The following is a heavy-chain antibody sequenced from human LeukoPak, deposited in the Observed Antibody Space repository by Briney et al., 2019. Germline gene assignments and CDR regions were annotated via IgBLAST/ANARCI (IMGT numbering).Heavy chain of an antibody. J-gene: IGHJ6*02. V-gene: IGHV3-7*03. CDR1: GFTFSSYW. CDR3: ARGGGLDV. D-gene: IGHD3-16*01. Sequence: QCGGSLRLSCAASGFTFSSYWMNWARQAPGKGLEWVASINHNGNVNYYVDSVKGRFTISRDNAKNSLYLQMSNLRAEDTAVYFCARGGGLDVWGQGATVTVSS. CDR2: INHNGNVN.